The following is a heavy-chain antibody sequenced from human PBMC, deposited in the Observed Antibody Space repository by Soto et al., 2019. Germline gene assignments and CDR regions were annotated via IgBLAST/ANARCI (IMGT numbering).Heavy chain of an antibody. CDR2: ISSGSSTI. J-gene: IGHJ4*02. CDR1: GFTISTYI. V-gene: IGHV3-48*02. D-gene: IGHD1-26*01. CDR3: ARGAELSC. Sequence: EVQLVESGGDLVQPGGSLRLSCAGSGFTISTYIMNWVRQAPGKGLEWVSYISSGSSTIYYADSVKGRFTISRDNAKNSLYLKMNSLRDEETAVYYCARGAELSCWGQGTLVTVSS.